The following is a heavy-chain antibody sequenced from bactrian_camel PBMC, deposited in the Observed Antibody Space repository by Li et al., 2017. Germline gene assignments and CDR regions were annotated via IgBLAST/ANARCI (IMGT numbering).Heavy chain of an antibody. CDR1: GFTFSSYY. V-gene: IGHV3-2*01. D-gene: IGHD2*01. Sequence: QVQLVESGGGLVQPGGSLRLSCAASGFTFSSYYMSWVRQAPGKGLEWVSSIFTSGISAYYADSVKGRFTVSRDNANNLMYLQMNSLKTEDTAMYYCTSPSGSGWSDFIYWGQGTQVTVS. CDR3: TSPSGSGWSDFIY. J-gene: IGHJ4*01. CDR2: IFTSGISA.